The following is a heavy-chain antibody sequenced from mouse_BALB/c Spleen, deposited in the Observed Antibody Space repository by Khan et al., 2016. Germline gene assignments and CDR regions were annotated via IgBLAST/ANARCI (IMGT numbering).Heavy chain of an antibody. CDR3: ARGDY. V-gene: IGHV5-17*02. CDR1: GFTFSRFG. J-gene: IGHJ2*01. CDR2: ISSGSSTI. Sequence: EVELVESGGGLVQPGGSRKLSCAASGFTFSRFGMHWVRQAPEKGLEWVAYISSGSSTIYYADTLKGRFTISRDNPKNALFLQMTSLSSEDTAMYYCARGDYWGKGTTLTVSS.